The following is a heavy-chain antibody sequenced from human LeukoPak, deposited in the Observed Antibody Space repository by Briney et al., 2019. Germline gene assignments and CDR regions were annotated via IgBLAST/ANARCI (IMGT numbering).Heavy chain of an antibody. J-gene: IGHJ6*04. V-gene: IGHV3-21*01. CDR2: ISSSSSYI. CDR1: GIIFGSYS. D-gene: IGHD3-10*02. CDR3: AELGITMIGGV. Sequence: GGSLRLSCAASGIIFGSYSMNWVRQAPGKGLEWVASISSSSSYIYYADSVKGRFTISRDNAKNSLYLQMNSLRAEDTAVYYCAELGITMIGGVWGKGTTVTISS.